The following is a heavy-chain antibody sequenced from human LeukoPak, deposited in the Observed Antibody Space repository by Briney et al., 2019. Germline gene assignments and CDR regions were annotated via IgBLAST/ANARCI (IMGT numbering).Heavy chain of an antibody. J-gene: IGHJ6*03. Sequence: SETLSLTCTVSGGSISSYYWSWIRQPPGKGLEWIGYIYYSGSTNYSPSLKSRVTISVDTSKNQFSLKLSSVTAADTAVYYCSGSYLYSYYYYMDVWGKGTTVTISS. D-gene: IGHD1-26*01. CDR3: SGSYLYSYYYYMDV. V-gene: IGHV4-59*01. CDR1: GGSISSYY. CDR2: IYYSGST.